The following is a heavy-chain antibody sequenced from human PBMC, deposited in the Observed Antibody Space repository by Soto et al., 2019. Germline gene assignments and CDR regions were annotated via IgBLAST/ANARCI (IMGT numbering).Heavy chain of an antibody. CDR3: ARAPTGGRKEVYYGMDV. Sequence: ALVTRACKGFVYDFSGYYMRRGRQAPGQGLQWMGIINPSGGSRSYAQKFPGLVTMTRDTSTSTVYMELSSLRSEDTAVYYCARAPTGGRKEVYYGMDVWGQRITVTV. CDR1: VYDFSGYY. D-gene: IGHD2-15*01. CDR2: INPSGGSR. V-gene: IGHV1-46*01. J-gene: IGHJ6*02.